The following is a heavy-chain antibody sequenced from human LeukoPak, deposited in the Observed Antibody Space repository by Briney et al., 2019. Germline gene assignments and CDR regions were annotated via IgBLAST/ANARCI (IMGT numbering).Heavy chain of an antibody. D-gene: IGHD1-20*01. CDR3: AKDISGTPYFDY. CDR1: GFTFSSYA. Sequence: QPGGSLRLSCAASGFTFSSYAMSWVRQAPGKGLEWVSAISGSGGSTYYADSVKGRFAISRDNSKNTLYLQMNSLRAEDTAVYYCAKDISGTPYFDYWGQGTLVTVSS. V-gene: IGHV3-23*01. J-gene: IGHJ4*02. CDR2: ISGSGGST.